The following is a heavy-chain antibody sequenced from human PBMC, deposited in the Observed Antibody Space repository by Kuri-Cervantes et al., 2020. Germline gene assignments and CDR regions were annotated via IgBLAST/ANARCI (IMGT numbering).Heavy chain of an antibody. CDR1: GFSFNSYS. CDR2: ISSRSSYI. V-gene: IGHV3-21*03. D-gene: IGHD3-22*01. J-gene: IGHJ4*02. Sequence: GGSLRLSCAVSGFSFNSYSMNWVRQAPGKGLEWVSSISSRSSYIYYADSVKGRFTISRDNSKNTLYLQMNSLKTEDTAVYYCTTEGNYYDSSGYLPNDYWGQGTLVTVSS. CDR3: TTEGNYYDSSGYLPNDY.